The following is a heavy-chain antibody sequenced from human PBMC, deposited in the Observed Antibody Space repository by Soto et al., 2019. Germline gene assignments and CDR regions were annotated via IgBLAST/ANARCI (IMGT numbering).Heavy chain of an antibody. J-gene: IGHJ4*02. CDR2: ISAYNGKT. Sequence: QVQLVQSGAEVKKPGASVKVSCKTSGYPFTSYGINWVRQAPGQGPEWMGWISAYNGKTSYTQKFQGRVTMTTDTSTSTAYMELRSLRSDDTAVYYCARDRLIAVTCFLHYWGQGTLVTVSS. CDR1: GYPFTSYG. CDR3: ARDRLIAVTCFLHY. V-gene: IGHV1-18*01. D-gene: IGHD2-21*02.